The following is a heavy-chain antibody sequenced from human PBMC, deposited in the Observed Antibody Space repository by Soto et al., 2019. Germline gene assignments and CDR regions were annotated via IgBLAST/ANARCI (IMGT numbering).Heavy chain of an antibody. J-gene: IGHJ5*02. V-gene: IGHV4-30-2*01. CDR1: AASLSRSGFS. CDR3: VRDNHGDSSSGGNCFDR. D-gene: IGHD2-15*01. Sequence: SVTLCLPCAVSAASLSRSGFSWSWIRQRPGKGMEWIGYIYPSGSSLYNPALSSRATISIDTSKNQFSLRLSSLTAAGPAVYYGVRDNHGDSSSGGNCFDRWVQG. CDR2: IYPSGSS.